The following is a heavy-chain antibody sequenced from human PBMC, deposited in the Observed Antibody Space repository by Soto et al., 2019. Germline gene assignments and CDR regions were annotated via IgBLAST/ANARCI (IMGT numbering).Heavy chain of an antibody. J-gene: IGHJ6*02. D-gene: IGHD5-18*01. CDR1: GFTLSSYE. V-gene: IGHV3-30*03. CDR2: ISNDGSSQ. Sequence: GGSLRLSCAASGFTLSSYEMHWVRQAPGKGLEWVAVISNDGSSQYYADSVKGRFTISVDTSKNQFSLKLSSVTAADTAVYYCARSRRRLQLWPTYYYYGMDVWGQGTTVTVSS. CDR3: ARSRRRLQLWPTYYYYGMDV.